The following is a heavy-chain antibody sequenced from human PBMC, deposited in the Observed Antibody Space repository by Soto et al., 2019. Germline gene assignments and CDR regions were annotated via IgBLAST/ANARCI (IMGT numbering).Heavy chain of an antibody. CDR3: ASRAVAGTGIDP. V-gene: IGHV3-74*01. D-gene: IGHD6-19*01. CDR2: IDHDGSSK. CDR1: GFTFSSSW. Sequence: EVQLVESGGGLVQPGGSLRLSCAASGFTFSSSWMYWVRQAPGKGLVCVSGIDHDGSSKSYADSVKGRFTVSRDNAKNTLYLHMNSLTSEDTAVYYCASRAVAGTGIDPWGQGTLVTVSS. J-gene: IGHJ5*02.